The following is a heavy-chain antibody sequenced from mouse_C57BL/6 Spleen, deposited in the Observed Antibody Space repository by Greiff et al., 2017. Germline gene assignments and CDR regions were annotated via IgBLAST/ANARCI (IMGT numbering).Heavy chain of an antibody. CDR2: ISDGGSYT. CDR1: GFTFSSYA. J-gene: IGHJ4*01. D-gene: IGHD2-10*02. Sequence: EVKVVESGGGLVKPGGSLKLSCAASGFTFSSYAMSWVRQTPEKRLEWVATISDGGSYTYYPDNVKGRFTISRDTAKNNLSLQMSQLKSEDTANYCCGRGPSNYAIDYWGQGTSVTVSS. CDR3: GRGPSNYAIDY. V-gene: IGHV5-4*03.